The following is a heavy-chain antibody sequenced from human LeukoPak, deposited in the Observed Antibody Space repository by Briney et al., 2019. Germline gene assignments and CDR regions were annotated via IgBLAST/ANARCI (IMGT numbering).Heavy chain of an antibody. CDR2: ISYDGSNK. V-gene: IGHV3-30-3*01. Sequence: GGSLRLSCAASGFTFSSYAMHWVRQAPGKGLEWVAVISYDGSNKYYADSVKGRFTISRDNSKNTLYLQMNSLRAEDTAVYYCAREAAGFDYWGQGTLVTVSS. CDR1: GFTFSSYA. J-gene: IGHJ4*02. D-gene: IGHD6-13*01. CDR3: AREAAGFDY.